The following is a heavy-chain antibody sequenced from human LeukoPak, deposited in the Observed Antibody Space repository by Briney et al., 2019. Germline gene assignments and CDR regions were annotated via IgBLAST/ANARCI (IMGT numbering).Heavy chain of an antibody. CDR2: INHNGST. Sequence: SETLSLTCGVYGGSFSGYYWSWIRQPPGKGLEWIGEINHNGSTNYNPSLKSRVIISMDKSKNQLSLKLNFVTAADTAVYYCARDRGGYTYSHDYWGQGTLVTVSS. CDR1: GGSFSGYY. CDR3: ARDRGGYTYSHDY. J-gene: IGHJ4*02. D-gene: IGHD5-18*01. V-gene: IGHV4-34*01.